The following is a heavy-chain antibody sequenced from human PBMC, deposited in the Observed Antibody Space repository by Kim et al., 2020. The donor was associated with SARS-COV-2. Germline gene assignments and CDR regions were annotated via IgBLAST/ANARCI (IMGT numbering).Heavy chain of an antibody. V-gene: IGHV1-69*04. D-gene: IGHD5-12*01. CDR3: ARGPSGYDWFDY. J-gene: IGHJ4*02. Sequence: NYAQKCQGRVTITADKSTSTAYMELSSLRSEDTAVYYCARGPSGYDWFDYWGQGTLVTVSS.